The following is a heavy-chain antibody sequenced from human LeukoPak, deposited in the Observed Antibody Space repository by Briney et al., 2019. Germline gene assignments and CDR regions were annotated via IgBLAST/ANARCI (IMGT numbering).Heavy chain of an antibody. D-gene: IGHD6-6*01. CDR2: IYYSGST. V-gene: IGHV4-39*01. CDR3: ARTPAGQLVPSNWFDP. Sequence: PSQTPSLTCTVSGGSISSGDYYWGWIRQPPGKGLEWIGSIYYSGSTYYNPSLKSRVTISVDTSKNQFSLKLSSVTAADTAVYYCARTPAGQLVPSNWFDPWGQGTLVTVSS. J-gene: IGHJ5*02. CDR1: GGSISSGDYY.